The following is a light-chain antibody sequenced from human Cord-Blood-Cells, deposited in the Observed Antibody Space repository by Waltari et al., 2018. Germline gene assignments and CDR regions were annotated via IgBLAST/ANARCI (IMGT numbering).Light chain of an antibody. CDR3: QQYNNWPPFT. V-gene: IGKV3-15*01. Sequence: EIVMTQSPATLSVSPGERATLACRASQSVSSNLAWYQQKPGQAPRLLIYGASTSATGIPARFSGSGSGTEFTLTISSLKSEDFAVYYCQQYNNWPPFTFGPGTKVDIK. CDR2: GAS. CDR1: QSVSSN. J-gene: IGKJ3*01.